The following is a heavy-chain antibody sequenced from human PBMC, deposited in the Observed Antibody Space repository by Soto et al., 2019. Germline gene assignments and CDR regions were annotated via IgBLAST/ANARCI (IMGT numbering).Heavy chain of an antibody. Sequence: GGSLRLSCAASGFTFSSYAMSWVRQAPGKGLEWVSAISGSGGSTYYADSVKGRFTISRGNSKNTLYLQMNSLRAEDTAVYYCAKGTRGFGGTDYWGQGTLVTVSS. CDR2: ISGSGGST. J-gene: IGHJ4*02. D-gene: IGHD2-15*01. CDR3: AKGTRGFGGTDY. CDR1: GFTFSSYA. V-gene: IGHV3-23*01.